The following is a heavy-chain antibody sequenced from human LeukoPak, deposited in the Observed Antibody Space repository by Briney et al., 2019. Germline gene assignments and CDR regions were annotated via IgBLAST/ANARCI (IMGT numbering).Heavy chain of an antibody. D-gene: IGHD4/OR15-4a*01. CDR2: IFYSGST. J-gene: IGHJ6*02. V-gene: IGHV4-59*11. CDR1: GGHTSSHY. CDR3: ARLGANVDLAHYGMDV. Sequence: SETLSLTCIVSGGHTSSHYWNCIRQPLGKGLEWIGYIFYSGSTNYNPSLKSRVTISVDTSKNQFSLRLNSVTAADTAVYYCARLGANVDLAHYGMDVWGQGTTVTVSS.